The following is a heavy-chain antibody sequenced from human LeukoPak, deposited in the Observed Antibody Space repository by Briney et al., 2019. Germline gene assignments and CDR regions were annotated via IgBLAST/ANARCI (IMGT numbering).Heavy chain of an antibody. D-gene: IGHD3-9*01. CDR2: IIPIFGTA. V-gene: IGHV1-69*06. CDR3: ARAPYYDILTGYYEGVFDY. CDR1: GGTFSSYA. Sequence: SVKVSCKASGGTFSSYAISGMRQAPGQGLEWMGGIIPIFGTANYAQKFQGRVTITADKSTSTAYMELSSLRSEDTAVYYCARAPYYDILTGYYEGVFDYWGQGTLVTVSS. J-gene: IGHJ4*02.